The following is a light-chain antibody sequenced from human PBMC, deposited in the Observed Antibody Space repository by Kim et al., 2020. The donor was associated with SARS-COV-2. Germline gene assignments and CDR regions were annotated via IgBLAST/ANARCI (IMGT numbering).Light chain of an antibody. V-gene: IGLV2-14*03. CDR1: NSDVGGYNY. Sequence: GQWITISCTGTNSDVGGYNYVSWYQHHPGKAPKLMIYDVTNRPSGVSDRFSGSKSGNTASLTISGLQADDESDYYCSSYTRSNTWVFGGGTQLTVL. CDR2: DVT. CDR3: SSYTRSNTWV. J-gene: IGLJ3*02.